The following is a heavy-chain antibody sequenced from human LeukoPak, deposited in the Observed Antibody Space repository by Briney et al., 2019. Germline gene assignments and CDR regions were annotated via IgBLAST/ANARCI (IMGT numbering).Heavy chain of an antibody. CDR3: ARGRFYYYDSSGYYSYVY. CDR2: INHSGST. V-gene: IGHV4-34*01. CDR1: GGSFSGYY. J-gene: IGHJ4*02. Sequence: PSETLSLTCAVYGGSFSGYYWSWIRQPPGKGLEWIGEINHSGSTNYNPSLKSRVTISVDTSKNQFSLKLSSVTAADTAVYYCARGRFYYYDSSGYYSYVYWGQGTLVTVSS. D-gene: IGHD3-22*01.